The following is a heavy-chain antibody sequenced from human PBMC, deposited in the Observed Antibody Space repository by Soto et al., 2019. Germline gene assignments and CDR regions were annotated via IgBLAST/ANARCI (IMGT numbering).Heavy chain of an antibody. Sequence: ASVKVSCKVSGYTLTELSMHWVGQAPGKGLEWMGGFDPEDGETIYAQKFQGRVTMTEDTSTDTAYMELSSLRSEDTAVYYCATDLLELRSFEYWGQGTLVTVSS. V-gene: IGHV1-24*01. CDR3: ATDLLELRSFEY. CDR2: FDPEDGET. J-gene: IGHJ4*02. CDR1: GYTLTELS. D-gene: IGHD1-7*01.